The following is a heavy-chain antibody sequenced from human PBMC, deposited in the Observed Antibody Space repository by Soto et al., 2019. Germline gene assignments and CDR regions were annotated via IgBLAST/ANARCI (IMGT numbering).Heavy chain of an antibody. CDR2: IKQDGSEK. CDR3: ARSLYNYYDSSGYYGY. Sequence: GGSLRLSCAASGFTFSSYWMIWVRQAPGKGLEWVANIKQDGSEKYYVDSVKGRFTISRDNAKNSLYLQMNSLRAEDTAVYYCARSLYNYYDSSGYYGYWGQGTLVTVSS. J-gene: IGHJ4*02. CDR1: GFTFSSYW. D-gene: IGHD3-22*01. V-gene: IGHV3-7*03.